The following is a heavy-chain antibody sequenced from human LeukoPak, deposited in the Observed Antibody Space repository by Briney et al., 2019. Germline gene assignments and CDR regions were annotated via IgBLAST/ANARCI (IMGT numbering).Heavy chain of an antibody. CDR2: ISGSGGST. V-gene: IGHV3-23*01. CDR3: ARGYYYGSGREGAFDI. CDR1: GFTFSSYA. D-gene: IGHD3-10*01. Sequence: PGGSLRLSCAASGFTFSSYAMSWVRQAPGKGLEWVSAISGSGGSTYYADSVKGRFTISRDNSKNTLYLQMNSLRAEDTAVYYCARGYYYGSGREGAFDIWGRGTMVTVSS. J-gene: IGHJ3*02.